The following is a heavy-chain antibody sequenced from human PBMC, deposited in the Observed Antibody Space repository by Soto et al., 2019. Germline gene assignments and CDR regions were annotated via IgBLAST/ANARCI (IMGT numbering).Heavy chain of an antibody. V-gene: IGHV4-4*02. CDR3: ASVSHDYGDPHDHYFDY. CDR1: SGSISSSNW. D-gene: IGHD4-17*01. J-gene: IGHJ4*02. CDR2: IYHSGST. Sequence: QVQLQESGPGLVKRSGTLSLTCAVSSGSISSSNWWSWVRQPPGKGLEWIGEIYHSGSTNYNPSLKSRVTISVDKSKNQFSLKLSSVTAADTAVYYCASVSHDYGDPHDHYFDYWGQGTLVTVSS.